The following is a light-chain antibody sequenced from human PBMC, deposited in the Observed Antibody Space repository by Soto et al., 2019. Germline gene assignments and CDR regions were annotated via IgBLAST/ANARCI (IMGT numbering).Light chain of an antibody. J-gene: IGKJ2*01. Sequence: DLQMTQSPSTLSASVGDRVTITCRASQSIGGWLAWYQQKPGKAPKLLIFASSDLESGVPSRFGGGGSGTEYTLTISSLQPDDFATYYCQQYDSYPYTFGQGTKLEIK. CDR2: ASS. V-gene: IGKV1-5*03. CDR3: QQYDSYPYT. CDR1: QSIGGW.